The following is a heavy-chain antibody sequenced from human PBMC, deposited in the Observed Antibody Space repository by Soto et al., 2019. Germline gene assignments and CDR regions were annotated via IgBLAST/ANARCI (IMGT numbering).Heavy chain of an antibody. Sequence: GGSLRLSCVASGFSSNNYAMHWVRQAPWKGLEYVSAIRSNGGNTDYADSVKGRFIISRDNSKNTLYLHMGSLRVEDTAVYYCAKDHGYSNAWYVEGYDYWGQ. CDR1: GFSSNNYA. V-gene: IGHV3-64D*06. J-gene: IGHJ4*02. CDR2: IRSNGGNT. D-gene: IGHD4-4*01. CDR3: AKDHGYSNAWYVEGYDY.